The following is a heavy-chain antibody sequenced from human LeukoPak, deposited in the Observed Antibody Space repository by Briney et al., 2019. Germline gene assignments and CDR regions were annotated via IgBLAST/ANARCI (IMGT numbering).Heavy chain of an antibody. CDR3: ARHHRDCSGGSCYVIDS. V-gene: IGHV4-4*09. CDR1: GASISNYY. J-gene: IGHJ4*02. D-gene: IGHD2-15*01. CDR2: IYNSEGT. Sequence: PSETLSLTCTVSGASISNYYWTWIRQPPGKGPEWIGYIYNSEGTKYNPSLKSRVAISADRSKNQFSLRLTSVTAADTALYYCARHHRDCSGGSCYVIDSWGQGTLVTVSS.